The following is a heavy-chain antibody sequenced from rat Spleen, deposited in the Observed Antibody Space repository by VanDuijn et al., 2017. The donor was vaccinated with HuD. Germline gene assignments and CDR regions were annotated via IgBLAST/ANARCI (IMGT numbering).Heavy chain of an antibody. CDR1: GFTFNNYW. J-gene: IGHJ2*01. Sequence: EVQLVESGGGLVQPGRSLKLSCVGSGFTFNNYWMTWIRQAPGKGLEWVATVTQTGGTTYYPDSVQGRFTISRDNDKSTLHLRMDSLRSEDTATYYCTTWDYYDNRFDYWGQGVMVTVSS. CDR3: TTWDYYDNRFDY. CDR2: VTQTGGTT. D-gene: IGHD1-6*01. V-gene: IGHV5-31*01.